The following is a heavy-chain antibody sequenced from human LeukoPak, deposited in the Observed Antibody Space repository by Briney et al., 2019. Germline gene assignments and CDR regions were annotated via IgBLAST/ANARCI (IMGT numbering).Heavy chain of an antibody. Sequence: GGSLRLSCAASGFTLSHYWMTWVPQAPGKGLEWVAIIRPDANDGSYVDSVKGRFTISRDNARNSLYLQLNSLRAEDTAVYFCASADWGSIDYWGQGALVTVSS. CDR2: IRPDANDG. D-gene: IGHD7-27*01. J-gene: IGHJ4*02. CDR1: GFTLSHYW. CDR3: ASADWGSIDY. V-gene: IGHV3-7*01.